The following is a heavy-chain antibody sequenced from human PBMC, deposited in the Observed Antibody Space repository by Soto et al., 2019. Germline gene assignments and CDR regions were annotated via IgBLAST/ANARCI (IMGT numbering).Heavy chain of an antibody. J-gene: IGHJ4*02. CDR3: ARGLGGDTDPHFDY. Sequence: SETLSLTCAVYGGSFSGYYWSWIRQPPGKGLEWIGEINHSGSTNYNPSLKSRVTISVDTSKNQFSLKLSSVTAADTAVYYCARGLGGDTDPHFDYWGQGTLVTVSS. CDR1: GGSFSGYY. CDR2: INHSGST. D-gene: IGHD4-17*01. V-gene: IGHV4-34*01.